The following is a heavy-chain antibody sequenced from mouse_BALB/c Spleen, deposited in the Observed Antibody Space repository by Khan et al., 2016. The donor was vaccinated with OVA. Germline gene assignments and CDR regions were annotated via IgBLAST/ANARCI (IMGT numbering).Heavy chain of an antibody. D-gene: IGHD2-14*01. CDR1: GYTFTSYT. V-gene: IGHV1-4*01. CDR3: VRDGAYHRNDGWFAY. CDR2: INPSNGYT. J-gene: IGHJ3*01. Sequence: VQVVESGAELARPGASVKMSCKASGYTFTSYTIHWIKLRPGQGLEWIGYINPSNGYTNYNQKFRDKATLTAAKSSTTAYMQLSSLTSDDSAVDNCVRDGAYHRNDGWFAYWGQGTLVTVSA.